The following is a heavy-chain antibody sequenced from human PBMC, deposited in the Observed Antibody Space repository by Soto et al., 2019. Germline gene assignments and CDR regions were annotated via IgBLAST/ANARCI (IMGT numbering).Heavy chain of an antibody. CDR2: ISAYNGNT. J-gene: IGHJ3*02. V-gene: IGHV1-18*01. CDR1: GYTFTSSA. CDR3: ARKTGSYFRDAFDI. D-gene: IGHD3-10*01. Sequence: QVQLVQSGAEVKKPGASVKVSCKASGYTFTSSAISWVRHAPGQGLEWMGWISAYNGNTNYAKKLQGRVTMTTDTSTSNAYMELRRLRSEDTAVYYCARKTGSYFRDAFDIWGQGTMVTVSS.